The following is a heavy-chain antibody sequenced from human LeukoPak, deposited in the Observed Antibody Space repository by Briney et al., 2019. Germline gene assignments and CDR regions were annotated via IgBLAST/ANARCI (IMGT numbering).Heavy chain of an antibody. Sequence: SETLSLTCTVSGGSISSGSYYWSWIRQPAGKGLEWIGRIYTSGSTNYNPSLKSRVTISVDTSKNQFSLKLSSVTAADTAVYYCARGEVCSSTSCSGGSPFDIWGQGTMVTVSS. CDR3: ARGEVCSSTSCSGGSPFDI. J-gene: IGHJ3*02. D-gene: IGHD2-2*01. CDR2: IYTSGST. CDR1: GGSISSGSYY. V-gene: IGHV4-61*02.